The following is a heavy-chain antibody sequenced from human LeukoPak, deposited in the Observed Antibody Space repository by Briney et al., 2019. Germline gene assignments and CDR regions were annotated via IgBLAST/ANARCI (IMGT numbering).Heavy chain of an antibody. CDR3: AKVSITGTTPGAFDI. D-gene: IGHD1-20*01. J-gene: IGHJ3*02. CDR1: GFTFSSYA. CDR2: TSGSGSST. Sequence: PGGSLRLSCAASGFTFSSYAMSWVRQAPGKGLEWVSATSGSGSSTYCADSVKGRFTISRDNSKNTLYLQMNSLRAEDTAVYYCAKVSITGTTPGAFDIWGQGTMVTVSS. V-gene: IGHV3-23*01.